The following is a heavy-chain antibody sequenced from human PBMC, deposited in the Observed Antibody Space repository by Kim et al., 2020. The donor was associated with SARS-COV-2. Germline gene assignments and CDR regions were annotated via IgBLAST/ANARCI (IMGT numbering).Heavy chain of an antibody. CDR3: AKDRRSIVVVPAARAGFDL. CDR1: GFTFGDYA. Sequence: GGSLRLSCAASGFTFGDYAMHWVRQAPGKGLEWVSGISWNSGSIGYADSVKGRFTISRDNAKNSLYLQMNSLRAEDTALYYCAKDRRSIVVVPAARAGFDLWGQGTLVTVS. D-gene: IGHD2-2*01. CDR2: ISWNSGSI. V-gene: IGHV3-9*01. J-gene: IGHJ4*02.